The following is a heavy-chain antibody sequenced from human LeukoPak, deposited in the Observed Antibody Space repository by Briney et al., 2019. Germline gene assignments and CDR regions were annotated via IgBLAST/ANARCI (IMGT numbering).Heavy chain of an antibody. D-gene: IGHD3-22*01. CDR1: GYTFTCYD. J-gene: IGHJ5*02. CDR3: ARGDRRWLLLDWFDP. CDR2: MNPNSGNT. V-gene: IGHV1-8*01. Sequence: ASVKVSCKASGYTFTCYDINWVRQATGQGVEWMGWMNPNSGNTGYAQKFQGRVTMTRNTSISTAYMELSSLRSEDTAVYYCARGDRRWLLLDWFDPWGQGTLVTVSS.